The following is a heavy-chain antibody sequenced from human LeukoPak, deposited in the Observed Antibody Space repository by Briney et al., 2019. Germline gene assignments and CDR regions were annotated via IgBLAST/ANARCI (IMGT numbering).Heavy chain of an antibody. D-gene: IGHD4-17*01. CDR1: GGSISSYY. CDR3: ARHSSSLGYGDRYYYYYGMDV. CDR2: IYYSGST. V-gene: IGHV4-59*08. Sequence: SETLSLTCTVSGGSISSYYWSWIRQPPGKGLEWIGYIYYSGSTNYNPSLKSRVTISVDTSKNQFSLKLSSVTAADTAVYYCARHSSSLGYGDRYYYYYGMDVWGQGTTVTVSS. J-gene: IGHJ6*02.